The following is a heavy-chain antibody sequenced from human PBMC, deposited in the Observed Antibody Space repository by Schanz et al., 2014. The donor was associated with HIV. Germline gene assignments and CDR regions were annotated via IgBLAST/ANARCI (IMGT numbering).Heavy chain of an antibody. V-gene: IGHV1-46*01. CDR3: ARDLNRWRDGSEKWFDT. CDR1: GYTFSSYD. J-gene: IGHJ5*02. CDR2: INPYDGST. D-gene: IGHD2-15*01. Sequence: QVQLVQSGAEVKNPGASVKVSCKASGYTFSSYDINWVRQATGQGLEWMGLINPYDGSTSNAQKSQGRVTMTREASTSTVYMQLSSLTSDDTAVYYCARDLNRWRDGSEKWFDTWGQGTLVTVSS.